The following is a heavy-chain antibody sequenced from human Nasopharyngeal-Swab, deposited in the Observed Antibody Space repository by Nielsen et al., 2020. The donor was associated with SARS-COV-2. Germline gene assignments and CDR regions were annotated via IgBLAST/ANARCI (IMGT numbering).Heavy chain of an antibody. CDR1: GYSFRTYG. V-gene: IGHV3-23*01. CDR3: AKDLRGPYFF. J-gene: IGHJ4*02. Sequence: GGSLRLSCVASGYSFRTYGMSWVRQAPGKGLEWVAAIAGSGDNSGSGGSTYYADSVKGRFTISRDNSKNTLSLQMNSLRAEDTAVYYCAKDLRGPYFFWGQGTLVTVSS. D-gene: IGHD2/OR15-2a*01. CDR2: IAGSGDNSGSGGST.